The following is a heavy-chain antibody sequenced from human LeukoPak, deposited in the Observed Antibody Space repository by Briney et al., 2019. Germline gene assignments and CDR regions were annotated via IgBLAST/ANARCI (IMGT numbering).Heavy chain of an antibody. CDR2: IYYSGST. CDR3: ARVRTGLYGSGWYDFDY. V-gene: IGHV4-59*01. Sequence: PSETLSLTCTVSGGSISNYYWSWIRQPPGKGLEWIGFIYYSGSTNYNPSLKSRVTISVDTSKNHFSLKLSSVTAADTAVYYCARVRTGLYGSGWYDFDYWGQGTLVTVSS. J-gene: IGHJ4*02. CDR1: GGSISNYY. D-gene: IGHD6-19*01.